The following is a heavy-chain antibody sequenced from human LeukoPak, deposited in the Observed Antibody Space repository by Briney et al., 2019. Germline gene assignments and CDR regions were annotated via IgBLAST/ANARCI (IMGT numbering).Heavy chain of an antibody. D-gene: IGHD2-15*01. CDR3: ARYNGYCSGGSCYSLDY. Sequence: ASVKVSCKASGYTFTSYGISWVRQAPGQGLEWMGWISAYNGNTNYAQKLQGRVTMTTGTSTSTAYMELRSLRSDDTAVYYCARYNGYCSGGSCYSLDYWGQGTLVTVSS. V-gene: IGHV1-18*01. CDR2: ISAYNGNT. J-gene: IGHJ4*02. CDR1: GYTFTSYG.